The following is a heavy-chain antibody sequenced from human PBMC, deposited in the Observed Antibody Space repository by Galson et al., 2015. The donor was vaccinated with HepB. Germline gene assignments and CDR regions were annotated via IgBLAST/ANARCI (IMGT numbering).Heavy chain of an antibody. CDR2: VSYDGSHK. Sequence: SLRLSCAASGFTFSNYAMHWVRQAPGQGLEWIAIVSYDGSHKYYADSVKGRFTISRDNSKNTMYLQMNRLRAEDTALYYCARDRVRWQQCTICLYGMDVWGQGTTVTVSS. J-gene: IGHJ6*02. CDR1: GFTFSNYA. D-gene: IGHD5-24*01. CDR3: ARDRVRWQQCTICLYGMDV. V-gene: IGHV3-30*03.